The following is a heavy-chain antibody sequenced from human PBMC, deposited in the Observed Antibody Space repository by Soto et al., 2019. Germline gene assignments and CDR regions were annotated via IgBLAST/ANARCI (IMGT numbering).Heavy chain of an antibody. CDR1: GFTFSSYS. J-gene: IGHJ4*02. V-gene: IGHV3-21*01. D-gene: IGHD1-26*01. CDR3: ARDGANSFDY. CDR2: ISSSSSYI. Sequence: PGGSLRLSCAASGFTFSSYSMNWVRQAPGKGLEWVSSISSSSSYIYCADSVKGRFTISRDNAKNSLYLQMNSLRAEDTAVYYCARDGANSFDYWGQGTLVTVSS.